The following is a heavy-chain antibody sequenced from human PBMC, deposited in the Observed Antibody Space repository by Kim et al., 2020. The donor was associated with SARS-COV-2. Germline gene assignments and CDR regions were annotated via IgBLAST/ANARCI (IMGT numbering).Heavy chain of an antibody. CDR3: ARDTFGKWLGEYYYYGMDF. D-gene: IGHD3-10*01. J-gene: IGHJ6*02. CDR1: GYTFTGYY. V-gene: IGHV1-2*04. CDR2: INPNSGGT. Sequence: ASVKVSCKASGYTFTGYYMHWVRQAPGQGLEWMGWINPNSGGTNYAQKFQGWVTMTRDTSISTAYMELSRLRSDDTAVYYCARDTFGKWLGEYYYYGMDFWGQGTLVTVSS.